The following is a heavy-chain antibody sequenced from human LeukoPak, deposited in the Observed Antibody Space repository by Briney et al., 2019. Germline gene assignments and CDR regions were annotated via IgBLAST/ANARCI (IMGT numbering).Heavy chain of an antibody. D-gene: IGHD3-16*01. CDR3: ARTPGGDYFDH. CDR1: GYSFTNYW. CDR2: IYPGGSET. V-gene: IGHV5-51*01. J-gene: IGHJ4*02. Sequence: PGESLKISCKGSGYSFTNYWIGWVRQMPGKGLEWMGIIYPGGSETRYSLSFQGQVTISADKSISTAYLQWSSLKASDTAIYYCARTPGGDYFDHWGQGTLVTVSS.